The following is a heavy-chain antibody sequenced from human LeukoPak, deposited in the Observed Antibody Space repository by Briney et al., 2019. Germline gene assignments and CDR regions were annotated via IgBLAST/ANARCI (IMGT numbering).Heavy chain of an antibody. CDR3: TRDGGSYSHLDY. V-gene: IGHV3-73*01. J-gene: IGHJ4*02. D-gene: IGHD1-26*01. CDR1: GFAFSECA. Sequence: GGSLRLSCGGSGFAFSECAIHWVRQASGKGLEWVASINSRANNHAATYAASVRGRFTISRDDSKSTAYLQLNSLKTEDTAVYFCTRDGGSYSHLDYWGPGTLVTVSS. CDR2: INSRANNHAA.